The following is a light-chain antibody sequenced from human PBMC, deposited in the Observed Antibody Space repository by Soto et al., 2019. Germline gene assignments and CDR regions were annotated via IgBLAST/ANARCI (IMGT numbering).Light chain of an antibody. CDR3: LQTTSFPGT. J-gene: IGKJ1*01. V-gene: IGKV1-12*01. Sequence: DIQMTQSPSSVSASVGDRVSITCRASQDVGNWLAWYQQKPGKAPKLLISASSSLQSGVPSRFSGSGSETDFTLMISSLQPEDSAIYWCLQTTSFPGTFVQGTKVEIK. CDR1: QDVGNW. CDR2: ASS.